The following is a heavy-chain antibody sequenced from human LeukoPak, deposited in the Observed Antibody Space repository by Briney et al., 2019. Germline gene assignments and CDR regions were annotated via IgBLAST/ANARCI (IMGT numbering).Heavy chain of an antibody. CDR1: GFTFSSFG. V-gene: IGHV3-30*18. J-gene: IGHJ4*02. CDR2: TSYDGSYK. CDR3: AKRLGYYDSSEGYFDQ. D-gene: IGHD3-22*01. Sequence: PGGSLRLSCAASGFTFSSFGMHWVRQAPGKGLEWVAVTSYDGSYKNYVDSVKGRFTISRDISKNTLYLQMNSLRAEDAAVYYCAKRLGYYDSSEGYFDQWGQGTLVTVSS.